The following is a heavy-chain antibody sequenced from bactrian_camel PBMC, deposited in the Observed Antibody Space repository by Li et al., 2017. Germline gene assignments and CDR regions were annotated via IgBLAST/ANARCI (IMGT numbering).Heavy chain of an antibody. CDR2: LASDGSS. J-gene: IGHJ4*01. D-gene: IGHD4*01. Sequence: VQLVESGGGSVRAGGSLRLSCAFDAYTPANVRMAWFRQAPGKEREGVASLASDGSSIYANSLKGRFSISKDNAKNSVYLQMHSLKLEDTAMYYCAIASESRKGQGTQVTVS. V-gene: IGHV3S53*01. CDR1: AYTPANVR.